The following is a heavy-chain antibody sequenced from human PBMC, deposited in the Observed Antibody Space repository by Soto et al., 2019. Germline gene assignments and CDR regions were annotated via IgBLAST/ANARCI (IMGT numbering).Heavy chain of an antibody. CDR1: GGSISSYY. Sequence: QVQLQESGPGLVKPSETLSLTCTVSGGSISSYYWSWIRQPPGEGLEWIGYIYYNGTTDYSPSLKSRVTIFVGRSKNQFSLKLRSVTAADTAVYYCARASVGYCSTTSCYVVYYYMDVWGKGTTVTVSS. CDR2: IYYNGTT. V-gene: IGHV4-59*01. J-gene: IGHJ6*03. D-gene: IGHD2-2*01. CDR3: ARASVGYCSTTSCYVVYYYMDV.